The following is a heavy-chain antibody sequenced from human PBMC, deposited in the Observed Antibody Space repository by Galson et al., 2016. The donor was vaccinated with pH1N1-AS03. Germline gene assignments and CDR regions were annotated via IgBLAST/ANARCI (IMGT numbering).Heavy chain of an antibody. Sequence: LSLTCSVSGAPITSGSHYWTWIRQLPGKGLEWIGYIYYSGTTEFNPSLATRVTMSVDRPKSQFSLNLMSVTAADTAVYYCARDGQLWPHYYPLDVWGQGTTVTVSS. J-gene: IGHJ6*02. CDR2: IYYSGTT. CDR1: GAPITSGSHY. CDR3: ARDGQLWPHYYPLDV. D-gene: IGHD3-22*01. V-gene: IGHV4-61*01.